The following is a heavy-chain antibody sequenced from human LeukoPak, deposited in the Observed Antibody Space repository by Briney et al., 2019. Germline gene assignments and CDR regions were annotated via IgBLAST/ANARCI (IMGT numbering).Heavy chain of an antibody. CDR1: GFTVSSNY. CDR3: ARDHIYYYYMDV. J-gene: IGHJ6*03. Sequence: QPGGSLRLSCAASGFTVSSNYMSWVRQAPGKGLEWVSVIYSGGSTYYADSVKGRFTISRDNSKNTLYLQMNSLRAEDTAVYYCARDHIYYYYMDVWGKGTTVTVSS. V-gene: IGHV3-53*01. CDR2: IYSGGST.